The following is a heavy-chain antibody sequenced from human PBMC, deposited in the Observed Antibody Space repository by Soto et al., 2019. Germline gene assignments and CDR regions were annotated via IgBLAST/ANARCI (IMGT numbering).Heavy chain of an antibody. CDR2: ISGSGGST. D-gene: IGHD6-13*01. CDR3: AKVQQRSRIAAAGTFDY. V-gene: IGHV3-23*01. CDR1: GFTFSSYA. Sequence: SLRLSCAASGFTFSSYAMSWVRQAPGKGLEWVSAISGSGGSTYYADSVKGRFTISRDNSKNTLYLQMNSLRAEDTAVYYCAKVQQRSRIAAAGTFDYWGQGTLVTVSS. J-gene: IGHJ4*02.